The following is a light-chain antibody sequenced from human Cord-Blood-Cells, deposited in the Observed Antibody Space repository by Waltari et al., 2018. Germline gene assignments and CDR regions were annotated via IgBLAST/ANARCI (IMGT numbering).Light chain of an antibody. CDR3: LQEYNYPWT. CDR1: QGIRND. CDR2: AAS. J-gene: IGKJ1*01. Sequence: AIQMTQSPSSLSASVGDRVTITCRASQGIRNDLGWYQQKPGKAPKLLIYAASSLQSGGPSRFSGSGSGTDFTLTISILQPEDFATYYCLQEYNYPWTFGQGTKVEIK. V-gene: IGKV1-6*01.